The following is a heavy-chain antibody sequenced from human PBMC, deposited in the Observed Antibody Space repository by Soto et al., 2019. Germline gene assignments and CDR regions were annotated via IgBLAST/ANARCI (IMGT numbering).Heavy chain of an antibody. D-gene: IGHD7-27*01. CDR2: ISSSGSTI. CDR3: ATSGDLGYFDY. CDR1: RFTFSDYY. Sequence: GRTLRLSCAASRFTFSDYYMSCVRQSPGKGLEWVSYISSSGSTIYYADSVKGRFTISRDNAKNSLYLQMNSLRAEDTAVYYCATSGDLGYFDYWGQGTLVTVSS. J-gene: IGHJ4*02. V-gene: IGHV3-11*01.